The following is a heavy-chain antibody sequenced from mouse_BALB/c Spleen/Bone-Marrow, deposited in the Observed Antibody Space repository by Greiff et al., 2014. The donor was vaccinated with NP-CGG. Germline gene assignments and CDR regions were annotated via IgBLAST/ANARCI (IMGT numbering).Heavy chain of an antibody. CDR2: IYPGGGYT. V-gene: IGHV1-63*02. D-gene: IGHD3-2*01. J-gene: IGHJ3*01. CDR3: AIRGDISGYGFAY. Sequence: QVQLKESGAELVRPGTSVKMSCKAAGYTFTNYWIGWIKQRPGHGLEWIGDIYPGGGYTNYNEKFQGKATLTADTSSSTAYMQLSSLTSEDSAIFYCAIRGDISGYGFAYWGQGTLVTVSA. CDR1: GYTFTNYW.